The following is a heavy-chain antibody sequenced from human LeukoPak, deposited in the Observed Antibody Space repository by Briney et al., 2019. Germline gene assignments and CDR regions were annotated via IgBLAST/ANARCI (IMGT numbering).Heavy chain of an antibody. CDR1: GYTFTSYD. CDR3: ARGEVGATEFDY. D-gene: IGHD1-26*01. CDR2: MNPNSGNT. Sequence: ASVKVSCKASGYTFTSYDIYWVRQATGQGLEWMGWMNPNSGNTGYAQKFQGRVTMTRNTSISTAYMELSSLRSEDTALYYCARGEVGATEFDYWGQGTLVTVSS. J-gene: IGHJ4*02. V-gene: IGHV1-8*01.